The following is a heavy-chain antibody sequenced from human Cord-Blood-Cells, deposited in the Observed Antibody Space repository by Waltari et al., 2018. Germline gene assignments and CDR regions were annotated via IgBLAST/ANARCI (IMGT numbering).Heavy chain of an antibody. CDR1: GGSISIYY. CDR2: IYYSGST. CDR3: ARDLSDSSGWYYFDY. V-gene: IGHV4-59*01. J-gene: IGHJ4*02. Sequence: QVQLQESGPGLVKPSETLSITCTVSGGSISIYYWSWNRQPPGKGLEWIGYIYYSGSTNYNPSLKSRVTISVDTSKNQFSLKLSSVTAADTAVYYCARDLSDSSGWYYFDYWGQGTLVTVSS. D-gene: IGHD6-19*01.